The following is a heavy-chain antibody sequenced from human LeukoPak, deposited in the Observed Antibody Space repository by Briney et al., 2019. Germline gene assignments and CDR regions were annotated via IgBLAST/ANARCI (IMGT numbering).Heavy chain of an antibody. D-gene: IGHD3-22*01. CDR1: GFTFSSYS. CDR2: ISSSSSYI. J-gene: IGHJ3*02. CDR3: ARAITMKVVSSDAFDI. Sequence: GGSLGLSCAASGFTFSSYSMDWVRQAPGKGLEWVSSISSSSSYIHYADSVKGRFTISRDNAKNSLYLQMITLRAEDTAVYYCARAITMKVVSSDAFDIWGQGTMVTVSS. V-gene: IGHV3-21*01.